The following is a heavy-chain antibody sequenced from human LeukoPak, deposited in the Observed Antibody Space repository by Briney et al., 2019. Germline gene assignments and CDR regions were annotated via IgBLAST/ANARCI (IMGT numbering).Heavy chain of an antibody. J-gene: IGHJ4*02. CDR2: ISWNSDSI. Sequence: PGRSLRLSCAASGFTFDDYAMHWVRQAPGKGLEWVSGISWNSDSIGYADSVKGRFTISRDNAKNSLYLQMNSLRAEDTALYYCAKDIKASLVVVITTGFDYWGQGTLVTVSS. V-gene: IGHV3-9*01. D-gene: IGHD3-22*01. CDR3: AKDIKASLVVVITTGFDY. CDR1: GFTFDDYA.